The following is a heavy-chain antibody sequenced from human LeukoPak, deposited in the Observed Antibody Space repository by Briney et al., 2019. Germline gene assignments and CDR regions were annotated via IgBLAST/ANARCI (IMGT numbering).Heavy chain of an antibody. J-gene: IGHJ3*02. D-gene: IGHD6-13*01. V-gene: IGHV3-66*01. CDR1: GFTVSSIY. Sequence: GGSLRISCAASGFTVSSIYLTWVRQAPGRGLDRVSIIYSGGPTYYADSVRGRFTISRDNSKNTLYLQMSSLRAEDTALYYCARVRIAASGTDAFDIWGQGTVVTVSS. CDR2: IYSGGPT. CDR3: ARVRIAASGTDAFDI.